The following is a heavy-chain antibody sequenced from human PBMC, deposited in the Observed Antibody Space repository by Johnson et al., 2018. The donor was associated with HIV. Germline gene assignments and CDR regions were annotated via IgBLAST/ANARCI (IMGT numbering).Heavy chain of an antibody. CDR1: GFTFDNYG. CDR2: INWNGGST. D-gene: IGHD1-20*01. CDR3: SREVRYGNWNDGVPNGFDI. J-gene: IGHJ3*02. V-gene: IGHV3-20*04. Sequence: VQLVDSGGGLVRPGGSLRLSCAASGFTFDNYGMSWVRQAPGKGLEWVSGINWNGGSTGYADSVKGRFTISRDNAKNSLYLQMNSLRTEDTALYYCSREVRYGNWNDGVPNGFDIWGQGTMVTVSS.